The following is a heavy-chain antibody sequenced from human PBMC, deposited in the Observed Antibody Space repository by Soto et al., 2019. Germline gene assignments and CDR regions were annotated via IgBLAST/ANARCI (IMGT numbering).Heavy chain of an antibody. CDR1: GGTFSSYA. V-gene: IGHV1-69*13. CDR2: IIPIFGTA. J-gene: IGHJ4*02. Sequence: SVKVSCKASGGTFSSYAISWVRQAPGQGLEWMGGIIPIFGTANYAQKFQGRVTITADESTSTAYMELSGLRSEDTAVYYCATSPLDYYDSSGYRPIFDYWGQGTLVTVSS. CDR3: ATSPLDYYDSSGYRPIFDY. D-gene: IGHD3-22*01.